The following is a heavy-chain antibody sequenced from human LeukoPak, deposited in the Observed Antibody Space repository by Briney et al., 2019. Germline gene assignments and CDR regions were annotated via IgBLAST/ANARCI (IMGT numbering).Heavy chain of an antibody. CDR1: GFTFSSYD. CDR3: IKPRGLGTDLNWFDP. J-gene: IGHJ5*02. CDR2: VSASGSRT. D-gene: IGHD3-16*01. V-gene: IGHV3-23*01. Sequence: GGSLRLSCAASGFTFSSYDMSWVRQAPGKGLEWVSTVSASGSRTYHADSVKGRFTISRGNSKNTLYLQMNSLRAEDTAVYYCIKPRGLGTDLNWFDPWGQGTLVTVSS.